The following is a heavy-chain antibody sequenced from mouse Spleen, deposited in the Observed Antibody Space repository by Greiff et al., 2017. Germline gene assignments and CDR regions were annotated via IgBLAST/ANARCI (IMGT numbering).Heavy chain of an antibody. D-gene: IGHD3-1*01. V-gene: IGHV7-3*01. CDR3: ARPSSDGFAY. CDR2: IRNKANGYTT. CDR1: GFTFTDYY. J-gene: IGHJ3*01. Sequence: EVKLVESGGGLVQPGGSLSLSCAASGFTFTDYYMSWVRQPPGKALEWLGFIRNKANGYTTEYSASVKGRFTISRDNSQSILYLQMNALRAEDSATYYCARPSSDGFAYWGQGTLVTVSA.